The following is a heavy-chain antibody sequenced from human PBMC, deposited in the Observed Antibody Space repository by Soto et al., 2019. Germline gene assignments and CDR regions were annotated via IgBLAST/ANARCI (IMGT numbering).Heavy chain of an antibody. V-gene: IGHV4-30-4*01. J-gene: IGHJ6*02. D-gene: IGHD5-18*01. Sequence: QVQLQESGPGLVKPSQTLSLTCTVSGGSISSGDYYWRWIRQPPGKGLEWIGYIYYSGGTYYNPSLKSRVTISVDTSTNQFSLKLSSVTAADTAVYYCARASPVVTDVWGQGTTVTVSS. CDR1: GGSISSGDYY. CDR3: ARASPVVTDV. CDR2: IYYSGGT.